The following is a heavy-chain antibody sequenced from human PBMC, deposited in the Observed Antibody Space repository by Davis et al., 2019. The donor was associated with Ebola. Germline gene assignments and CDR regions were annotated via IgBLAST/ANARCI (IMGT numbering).Heavy chain of an antibody. V-gene: IGHV3-74*01. CDR1: GFTFSSYW. D-gene: IGHD2-2*02. CDR3: ARGHCTRSSCYTGGYYYYAMDV. CDR2: INSDGSST. Sequence: HTGGSLRLSCAASGFTFSSYWMHWVRQAPGKGLVWVSRINSDGSSTSYADSVKGRFTISRDNAKNTLYLQMNSLRAEDTAVYYCARGHCTRSSCYTGGYYYYAMDVWGQGTTVIVSS. J-gene: IGHJ6*02.